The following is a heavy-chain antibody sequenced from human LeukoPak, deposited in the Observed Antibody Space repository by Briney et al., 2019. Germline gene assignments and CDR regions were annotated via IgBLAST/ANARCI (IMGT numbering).Heavy chain of an antibody. CDR1: GYTFTSYG. Sequence: ASVKVSCKASGYTFTSYGISWVRQAPGQGLEWMGWISAYNGNTNYAQKLQGRVTMTTDTSTSTAYMELRSLRSEDTAVYYCARVGASSIAARRGSVHAFDIWGQGTMVTVSS. D-gene: IGHD6-6*01. CDR2: ISAYNGNT. V-gene: IGHV1-18*01. CDR3: ARVGASSIAARRGSVHAFDI. J-gene: IGHJ3*02.